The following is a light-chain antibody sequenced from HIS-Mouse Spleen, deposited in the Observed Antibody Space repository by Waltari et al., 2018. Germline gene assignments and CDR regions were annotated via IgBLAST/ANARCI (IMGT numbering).Light chain of an antibody. CDR2: KAS. J-gene: IGKJ5*01. Sequence: DIQMTQSPYTLSASVGDRVTITCRASQSISSWLAWYQQKPGKAPKLLIYKASSLESGVPSRFSGSGSGTEFTLTISSLQPDDFATYYCQQYNSYLITFGQGTRLEIK. CDR3: QQYNSYLIT. CDR1: QSISSW. V-gene: IGKV1-5*03.